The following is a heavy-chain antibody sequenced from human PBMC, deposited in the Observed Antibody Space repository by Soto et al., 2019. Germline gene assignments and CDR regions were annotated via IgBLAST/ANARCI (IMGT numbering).Heavy chain of an antibody. Sequence: SETLSLTCTVSGGSISSYHWSWIRQPPGKGLEWIGCFYASGSTNYNPSLKSRLTISVDTSKNQFSLNLSSVTAADTAVYYCATYYYYQMHVWGKGTTVTVSS. J-gene: IGHJ6*03. CDR1: GGSISSYH. V-gene: IGHV4-59*01. CDR2: FYASGST. CDR3: ATYYYYQMHV.